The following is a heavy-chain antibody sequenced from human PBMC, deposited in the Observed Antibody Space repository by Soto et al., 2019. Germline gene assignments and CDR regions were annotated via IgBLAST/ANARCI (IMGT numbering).Heavy chain of an antibody. D-gene: IGHD5-12*01. CDR1: GGIFSSNA. J-gene: IGHJ4*02. Sequence: QVQLVQSGAEVKKPGSSVKVSCQASGGIFSSNAISWVRQAPGQGLEWMEGVLPIFDKTYYAQKFQGRDTITADESTSTAYMELRSLTSEGTALYYCATGGRRYSSGPRFYFEYWGQGTLVTVSS. CDR2: VLPIFDKT. CDR3: ATGGRRYSSGPRFYFEY. V-gene: IGHV1-69*01.